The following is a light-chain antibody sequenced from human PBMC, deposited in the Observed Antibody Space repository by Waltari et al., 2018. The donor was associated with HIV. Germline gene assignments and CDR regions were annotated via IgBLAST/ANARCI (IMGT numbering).Light chain of an antibody. CDR3: RAYTMSGSLV. V-gene: IGLV2-14*01. J-gene: IGLJ2*01. CDR2: GVS. Sequence: QSALTQPASLSGSPGQSITITCSGTGSDIGLYDLVSWYRQEPGTAPRLLIYGVSNRPAERPRRFSGSKARATASLTISALQADDEGDYYCRAYTMSGSLVFGGGTKLTVL. CDR1: GSDIGLYDL.